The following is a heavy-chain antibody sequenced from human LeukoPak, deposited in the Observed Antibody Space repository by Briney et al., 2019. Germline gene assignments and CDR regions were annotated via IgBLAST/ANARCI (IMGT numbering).Heavy chain of an antibody. V-gene: IGHV4-59*08. CDR3: ARSSSWQAHLGY. J-gene: IGHJ4*02. D-gene: IGHD6-13*01. CDR2: INYSGST. CDR1: GTSISDYY. Sequence: SETLSLTCTVSGTSISDYYWNWIRQPPGKGLEWIGYINYSGSTNYNPSLTSRVTISVDTSKNQFSLKMSSVTAADTAVYYCARSSSWQAHLGYWGQGTLVTVSS.